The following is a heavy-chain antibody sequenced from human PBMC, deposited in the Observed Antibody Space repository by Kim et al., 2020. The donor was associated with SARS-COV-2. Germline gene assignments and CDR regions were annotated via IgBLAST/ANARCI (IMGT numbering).Heavy chain of an antibody. V-gene: IGHV1-2*02. CDR1: GYAFSDHY. D-gene: IGHD3-16*01. Sequence: ASVKVSCKASGYAFSDHYMHWVRQAPRQGLEWMGWINPNSGGTKYSQRFQGRVTMTRDTSITTVYMELSSLTSHDTAVYFCAREITSRGSYSHSDYWGHGTLVTVSS. CDR2: INPNSGGT. CDR3: AREITSRGSYSHSDY. J-gene: IGHJ4*01.